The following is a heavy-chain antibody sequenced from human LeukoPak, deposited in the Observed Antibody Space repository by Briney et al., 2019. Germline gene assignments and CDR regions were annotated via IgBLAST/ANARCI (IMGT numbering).Heavy chain of an antibody. V-gene: IGHV3-74*01. CDR2: LNSDGST. D-gene: IGHD4-17*01. J-gene: IGHJ4*02. CDR3: VSSTVTTRVGDY. CDR1: GFTLTTYF. Sequence: GGSLRLSCAASGFTLTTYFMHWVRQAPGQGLVWVSRLNSDGSTHYADSVKGRFTISRDNSKNTLYLQMSSLRAEDTAVYYCVSSTVTTRVGDYWGQGTLVTVSS.